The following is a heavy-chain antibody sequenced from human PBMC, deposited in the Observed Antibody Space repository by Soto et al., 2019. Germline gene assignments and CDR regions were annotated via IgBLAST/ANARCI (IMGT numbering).Heavy chain of an antibody. V-gene: IGHV4-59*08. CDR2: IYYSGST. J-gene: IGHJ4*02. CDR3: ARFCGVFWSGYGYFAY. D-gene: IGHD3-3*01. CDR1: GGSISSYY. Sequence: PSETLSLTCTVSGGSISSYYWSWIRQPPGKGLEWIGYIYYSGSTNYNPSLKSRVTISVDTSKNQFSLKLSSVTAADTAVYYCARFCGVFWSGYGYFAYCGQGTLVTVS.